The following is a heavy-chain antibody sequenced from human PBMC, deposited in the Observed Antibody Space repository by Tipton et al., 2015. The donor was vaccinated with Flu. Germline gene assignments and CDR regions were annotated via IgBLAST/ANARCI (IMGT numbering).Heavy chain of an antibody. V-gene: IGHV4-59*01. Sequence: TLSLTCTVSGGSINSDYWSWIRQPPGKGLEWIGYNSYSGSTNYNPSLKSRATISADTSKYQFSLKLSSVTPADAAVYYCARLPLPLSYFDYWGQGALVTVSS. J-gene: IGHJ4*02. CDR2: NSYSGST. CDR3: ARLPLPLSYFDY. CDR1: GGSINSDY.